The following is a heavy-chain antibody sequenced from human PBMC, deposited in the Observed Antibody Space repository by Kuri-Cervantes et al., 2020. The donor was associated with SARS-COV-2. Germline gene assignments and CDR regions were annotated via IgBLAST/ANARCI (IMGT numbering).Heavy chain of an antibody. D-gene: IGHD3-9*01. CDR3: ARRYYDILTGFPDDAFDI. CDR1: GYTFTGYY. CDR2: INPNSGGT. Sequence: ASVKVSCKASGYTFTGYYMHWVRQAPGQGLEWMGWINPNSGGTNYAQKFQGRVTMTRDTSTSTAYMELRSLRSDDTAVYYCARRYYDILTGFPDDAFDIWGQGTMVTVSS. J-gene: IGHJ3*02. V-gene: IGHV1-2*02.